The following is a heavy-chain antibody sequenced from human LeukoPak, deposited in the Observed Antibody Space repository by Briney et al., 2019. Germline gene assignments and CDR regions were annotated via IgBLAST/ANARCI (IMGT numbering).Heavy chain of an antibody. Sequence: SETLSLTCTVSGGSISSSRYYWTWIRQPTGKGLEWIGEVNYSGGTNYNPSLQSRVIVSIDTSKNQFSLRLSAVTAADTAVYYCARAASGGLLGDSWGQGTLVTVSS. CDR2: VNYSGGT. CDR3: ARAASGGLLGDS. CDR1: GGSISSSRYY. V-gene: IGHV4-39*07. J-gene: IGHJ4*02. D-gene: IGHD3-16*02.